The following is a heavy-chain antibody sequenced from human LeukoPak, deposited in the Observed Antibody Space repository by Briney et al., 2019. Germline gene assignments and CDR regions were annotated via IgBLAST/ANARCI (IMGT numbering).Heavy chain of an antibody. J-gene: IGHJ4*02. D-gene: IGHD3-10*01. V-gene: IGHV4-59*01. CDR2: IYYNGST. Sequence: PSETLSLTCTVSGGSISSYYWSWIRQPPGKGLEWIGYIYYNGSTKYNPSLKNRVIISVHTSKNQFSLKVSSVTAADTAVYYCARGAGSVDYWGQGILVTVSS. CDR1: GGSISSYY. CDR3: ARGAGSVDY.